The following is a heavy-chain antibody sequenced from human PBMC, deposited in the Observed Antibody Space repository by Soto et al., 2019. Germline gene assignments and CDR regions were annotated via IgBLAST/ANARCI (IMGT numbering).Heavy chain of an antibody. J-gene: IGHJ4*02. CDR3: TTDRSINFGYCSGGSCYPIDY. Sequence: GGSLRLSCAASGFTFSNAWMSWVRQAPGKGLEWVGRIKSKTDGGTTDYAAPVKGRFTISRDDSKNTLYLQMNSLKTEDTAVYYCTTDRSINFGYCSGGSCYPIDYWGQGTLVTVSS. V-gene: IGHV3-15*01. D-gene: IGHD2-15*01. CDR1: GFTFSNAW. CDR2: IKSKTDGGTT.